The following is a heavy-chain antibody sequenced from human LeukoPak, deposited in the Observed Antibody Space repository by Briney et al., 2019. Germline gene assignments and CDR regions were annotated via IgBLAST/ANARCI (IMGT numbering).Heavy chain of an antibody. CDR3: ARHPVVPGNYYYLGMDV. CDR1: GGSISSYY. J-gene: IGHJ6*02. D-gene: IGHD2-2*01. CDR2: IYYSGST. V-gene: IGHV4-59*08. Sequence: AETLCLTCTVSGGSISSYYWSWIRQPPGKGLEWIGYIYYSGSTNYNPSLKSRVTISVDTSKNQFSLKLSSVTAADTAVYYCARHPVVPGNYYYLGMDVWGQGTTV.